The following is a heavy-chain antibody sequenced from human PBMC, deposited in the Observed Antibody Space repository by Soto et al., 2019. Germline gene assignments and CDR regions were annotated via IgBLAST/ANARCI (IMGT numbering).Heavy chain of an antibody. CDR1: GGTFSSYT. Sequence: SVKVSCKASGGTFSSYTISWVRQAPGQGLEWMGRIIPILGIANYAQKFQGRVTITADKSTSTAYMELSSLRSEDTAVYYCASSLPDTAMVPFDYWGQGTLVTVSS. D-gene: IGHD5-18*01. CDR3: ASSLPDTAMVPFDY. V-gene: IGHV1-69*02. J-gene: IGHJ4*02. CDR2: IIPILGIA.